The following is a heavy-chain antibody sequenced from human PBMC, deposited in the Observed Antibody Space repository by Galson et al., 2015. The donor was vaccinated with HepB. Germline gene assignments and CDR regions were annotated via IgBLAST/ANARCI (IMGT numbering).Heavy chain of an antibody. J-gene: IGHJ6*02. CDR1: GYSFTNYA. V-gene: IGHV1-3*01. CDR3: AGGGQWLVTGFYFYGMDV. D-gene: IGHD6-19*01. CDR2: INADNANT. Sequence: SVKVSCKASGYSFTNYAVHWVRQAPGQRPEWMGWINADNANTKYSQKFLGRVTFTRDISASIAYMEWSSLTSEDTAVFYCAGGGQWLVTGFYFYGMDVWGQGTTVTVSS.